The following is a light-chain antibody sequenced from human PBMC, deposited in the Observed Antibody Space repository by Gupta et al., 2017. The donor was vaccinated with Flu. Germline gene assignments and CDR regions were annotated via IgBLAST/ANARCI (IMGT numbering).Light chain of an antibody. CDR2: EVS. Sequence: QSALTQPASVSGSPGTSITLSCTGTSSAVGGYNYVSWYQQHPGKAPKLMIYEVSNRPSGVSNRFSGSKSDNTASLTISWLQAEDEADYYCSSYTSSSTLVVFGGGTKLTVL. CDR3: SSYTSSSTLVV. CDR1: SSAVGGYNY. J-gene: IGLJ2*01. V-gene: IGLV2-14*01.